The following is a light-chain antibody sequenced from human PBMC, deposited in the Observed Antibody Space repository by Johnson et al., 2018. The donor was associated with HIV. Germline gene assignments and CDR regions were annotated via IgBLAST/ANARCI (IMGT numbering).Light chain of an antibody. CDR3: GTWDSSLSAEV. CDR1: SSNIGNNY. Sequence: QLVLTQPPSVSAAPGQKVTISCSGSSSNIGNNYVSWYQQLPGTAPKLLIYDNNKRPSGIPDRFSCSKSGTSATLGITGLQTGDEADYYCGTWDSSLSAEVFGTGTKVTVL. J-gene: IGLJ1*01. CDR2: DNN. V-gene: IGLV1-51*01.